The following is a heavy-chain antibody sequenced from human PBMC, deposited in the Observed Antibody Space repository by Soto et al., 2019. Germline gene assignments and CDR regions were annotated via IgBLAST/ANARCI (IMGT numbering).Heavy chain of an antibody. CDR2: IIPLFGTT. D-gene: IGHD3-10*01. CDR3: AAELGFGKLSVV. J-gene: IGHJ6*02. Sequence: QVQVVQSGVEVRRPGSSVKVSCKASGDTFKNCVISWVRQAPGQGLEWMGGIIPLFGTTDFAQRFHGRLTITTDESTTTAYMELSRLRSEDTATYYCAAELGFGKLSVVWGQGTTVIVSS. CDR1: GDTFKNCV. V-gene: IGHV1-69*01.